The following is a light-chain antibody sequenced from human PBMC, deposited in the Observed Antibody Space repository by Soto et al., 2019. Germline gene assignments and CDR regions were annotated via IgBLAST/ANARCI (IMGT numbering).Light chain of an antibody. J-gene: IGKJ1*01. CDR2: GAS. Sequence: EIVLTQSPATLSVSPGDRATLPCRASQSVNSNLAWYHLKPGQAPRLLIYGASIRAAGIPARFTGSESGTEFTLSISSLQSEDFAVYYCQQYDDWPWTFGHGTKVEIK. CDR3: QQYDDWPWT. V-gene: IGKV3-15*01. CDR1: QSVNSN.